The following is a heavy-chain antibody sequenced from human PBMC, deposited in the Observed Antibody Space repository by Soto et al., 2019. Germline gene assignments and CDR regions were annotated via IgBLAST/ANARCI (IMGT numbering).Heavy chain of an antibody. Sequence: GSLRLSCAASGLTFSTYGMHWVRQAPGKGLEWVAAIRDDGSNKFYADSVKGRFTISRDNSKNTLYLQMNNLRAEDTAVYYCARDDYGGGIPFDIWGQGTMVTVSS. V-gene: IGHV3-33*01. CDR1: GLTFSTYG. D-gene: IGHD3-16*01. CDR2: IRDDGSNK. J-gene: IGHJ3*02. CDR3: ARDDYGGGIPFDI.